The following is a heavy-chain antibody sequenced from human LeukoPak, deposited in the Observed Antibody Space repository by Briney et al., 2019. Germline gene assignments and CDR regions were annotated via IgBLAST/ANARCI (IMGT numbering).Heavy chain of an antibody. CDR3: AKDYDTLTGYYSLSDY. J-gene: IGHJ4*02. Sequence: GGSLRLSCAASGFTFSSYAMSWVRQAPGKGLEWVSVISGSGGSTSYADSVKGRITVSRDNSKNILYLQMNSLRAEDTAIYYCAKDYDTLTGYYSLSDYWGQGTLVTVSS. CDR1: GFTFSSYA. V-gene: IGHV3-23*01. D-gene: IGHD3-9*01. CDR2: ISGSGGST.